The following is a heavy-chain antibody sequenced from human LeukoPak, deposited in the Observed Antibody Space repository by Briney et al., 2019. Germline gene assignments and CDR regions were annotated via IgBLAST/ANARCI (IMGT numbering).Heavy chain of an antibody. J-gene: IGHJ6*02. Sequence: ASVKVSCKASGGTFSSYAISWVRQAPGQGLEWMGRIIPIFGIANYAQKFQGRVTITVDKSTSTAYMELSSLRSGDTAVYYCARVGPSIDYYGSGSGVLYYYYYGMDVWGQGTMVTVSS. D-gene: IGHD3-10*01. V-gene: IGHV1-69*04. CDR2: IIPIFGIA. CDR3: ARVGPSIDYYGSGSGVLYYYYYGMDV. CDR1: GGTFSSYA.